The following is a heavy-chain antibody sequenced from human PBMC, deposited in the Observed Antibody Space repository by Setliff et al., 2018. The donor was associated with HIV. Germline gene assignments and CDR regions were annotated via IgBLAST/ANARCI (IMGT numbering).Heavy chain of an antibody. CDR3: ARVRSPFYFDY. Sequence: GGSLRLSCAASGFSYSTYWMSWVRQAPGKGLEWVANIKEDESEKYYADSVKGRFTISRDNAKNSLNLQMNSLRAEDTAVYYCARVRSPFYFDYWGQGTLVTVSS. CDR1: GFSYSTYW. J-gene: IGHJ4*02. V-gene: IGHV3-7*01. CDR2: IKEDESEK.